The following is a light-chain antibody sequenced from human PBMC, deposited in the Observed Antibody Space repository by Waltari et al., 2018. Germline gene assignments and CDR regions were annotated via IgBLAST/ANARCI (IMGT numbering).Light chain of an antibody. Sequence: DIQMTQSPSSVSASVGDTVTITCRASQGIRNSLAWFQQKPGKAPTSLIYAASSLQSGVPSKFSGSGSGTDFTLTISSLQPEDFATYYCLHYYTYPFSFGGGTKVEIK. CDR3: LHYYTYPFS. V-gene: IGKV1-16*02. J-gene: IGKJ4*01. CDR1: QGIRNS. CDR2: AAS.